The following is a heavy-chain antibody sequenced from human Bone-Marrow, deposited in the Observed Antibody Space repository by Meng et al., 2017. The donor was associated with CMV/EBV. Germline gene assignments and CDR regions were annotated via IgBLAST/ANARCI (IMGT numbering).Heavy chain of an antibody. CDR2: INHSGST. CDR1: GGSFSGYY. D-gene: IGHD5-12*01. J-gene: IGHJ4*02. V-gene: IGHV4-34*01. Sequence: SEPLSLTCAVYGGSFSGYYWGWIRQPPGKGLEWIGEINHSGSTNYNPSLKSRVTISVDTSKNKFSLKLSSVTDSDTAVYYVARGPLGEYSGYDKIFDYWGQGTLVTVSS. CDR3: ARGPLGEYSGYDKIFDY.